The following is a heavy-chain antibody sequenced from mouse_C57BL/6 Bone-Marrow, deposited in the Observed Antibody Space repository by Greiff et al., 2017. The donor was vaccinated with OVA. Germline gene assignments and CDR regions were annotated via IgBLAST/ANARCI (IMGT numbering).Heavy chain of an antibody. CDR1: GFNIKDDY. CDR2: IDPENGDT. CDR3: TFYYYGSSYDYYAMDY. J-gene: IGHJ4*01. V-gene: IGHV14-4*01. Sequence: EVQLQQSGAELVRPGASVKLSCTASGFNIKDDYMHWVKQRPEQGLEWIGWIDPENGDTEYASKFQGKATITADTSSNTAYLQLSSLTSEDTAVYYCTFYYYGSSYDYYAMDYWGQGTSVTVSS. D-gene: IGHD1-1*01.